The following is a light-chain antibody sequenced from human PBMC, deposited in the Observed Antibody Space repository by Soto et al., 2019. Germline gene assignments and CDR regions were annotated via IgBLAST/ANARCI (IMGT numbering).Light chain of an antibody. CDR3: SPFTSSSTLYV. CDR1: SSDVGGYNY. V-gene: IGLV2-14*01. CDR2: DVS. Sequence: QSALTQPASVSGSPGQSITISCTGTSSDVGGYNYVSWYQQHPGKAPKLVIYDVSNRPSGVSNRFSGSKSGNTASLTISGLQAEDEADYYCSPFTSSSTLYVFGTGTKVTVL. J-gene: IGLJ1*01.